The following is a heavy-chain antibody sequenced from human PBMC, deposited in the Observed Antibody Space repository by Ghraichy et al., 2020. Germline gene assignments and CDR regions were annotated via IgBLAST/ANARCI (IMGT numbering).Heavy chain of an antibody. D-gene: IGHD6-13*01. J-gene: IGHJ5*02. CDR3: ARLEYSSSWYNNWFDP. CDR2: IYYSGST. CDR1: GGSISSSSYY. Sequence: GSLRLSCTVSGGSISSSSYYWGWIRQPPGKGLEWIGSIYYSGSTYYNPSLKSRVTISVDTSKNQFSLKLSSVTATDTAVYYCARLEYSSSWYNNWFDPWGQGTLVTVSS. V-gene: IGHV4-39*01.